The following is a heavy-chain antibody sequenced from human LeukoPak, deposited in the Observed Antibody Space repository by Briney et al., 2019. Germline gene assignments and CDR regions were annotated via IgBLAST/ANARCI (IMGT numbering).Heavy chain of an antibody. CDR3: ARDPFIIYYDSSGYLY. J-gene: IGHJ4*02. CDR1: GFTFGDYS. Sequence: GGSLRLSCAASGFTFGDYSMTWIRQAPGKGLEWVSYISGSGSTIYYADSVKGRFTISRDNAKNSLYLQMNSLRAEDTAVYYCARDPFIIYYDSSGYLYWGQGTLVTVSS. CDR2: ISGSGSTI. V-gene: IGHV3-11*04. D-gene: IGHD3-22*01.